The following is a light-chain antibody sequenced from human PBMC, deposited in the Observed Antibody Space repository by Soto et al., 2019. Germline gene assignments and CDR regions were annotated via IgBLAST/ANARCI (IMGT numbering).Light chain of an antibody. J-gene: IGLJ2*01. CDR2: EGS. CDR3: CSYGGTSTPVV. Sequence: QSVLTQPAAVSGSPGQSITISCTGTNSDVGSYNLVSWYQQHPGKAPKLMIYEGSKRPSGVSNRFSGSKSGNTASLTISGLQAEDEADYYCCSYGGTSTPVVFGGGTQLTAL. CDR1: NSDVGSYNL. V-gene: IGLV2-23*01.